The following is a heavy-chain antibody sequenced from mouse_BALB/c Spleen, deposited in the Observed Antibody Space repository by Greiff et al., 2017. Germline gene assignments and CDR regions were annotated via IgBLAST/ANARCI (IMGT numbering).Heavy chain of an antibody. CDR1: GYTFTSYY. CDR2: INPSNGGT. CDR3: TRPYYGNYWYFDV. D-gene: IGHD2-10*01. Sequence: VKLQESGAELVKPGASVKLSCKASGYTFTSYYMYWVKQRPGQGLEWIGEINPSNGGTNFNEKFKSKATLTVDKSSSTAYMQLSSLTSEDSAVYYCTRPYYGNYWYFDVWGAGTTVTVSS. J-gene: IGHJ1*01. V-gene: IGHV1S81*02.